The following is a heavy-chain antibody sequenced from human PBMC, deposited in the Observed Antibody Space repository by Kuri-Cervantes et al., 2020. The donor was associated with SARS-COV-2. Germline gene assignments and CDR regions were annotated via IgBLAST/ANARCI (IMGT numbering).Heavy chain of an antibody. Sequence: GESLKISCAASGFTFSSYAMHWVRQAPGKGLEWVAVISYDGSNKYYADPVKGRFTISRDNSKNTLYLQMNSLRAEDTAVYYCARGNDYGEDFDYWGQGTLVTVSS. CDR3: ARGNDYGEDFDY. CDR2: ISYDGSNK. D-gene: IGHD4-17*01. V-gene: IGHV3-30-3*01. J-gene: IGHJ4*02. CDR1: GFTFSSYA.